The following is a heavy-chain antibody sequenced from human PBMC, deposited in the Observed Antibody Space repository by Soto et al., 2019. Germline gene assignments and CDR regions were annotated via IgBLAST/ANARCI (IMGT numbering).Heavy chain of an antibody. V-gene: IGHV1-69*13. CDR2: IIPIFGTA. Sequence: SVKVSCKASGGTFSSYAISWVRQAPGQGLEWMGGIIPIFGTANYAQKFQGRVTITADESTSTAYMELSSLRSEDTAVYYCARDRGVATTGGNWFDPWGQGTLVTVSS. D-gene: IGHD4-4*01. CDR3: ARDRGVATTGGNWFDP. J-gene: IGHJ5*02. CDR1: GGTFSSYA.